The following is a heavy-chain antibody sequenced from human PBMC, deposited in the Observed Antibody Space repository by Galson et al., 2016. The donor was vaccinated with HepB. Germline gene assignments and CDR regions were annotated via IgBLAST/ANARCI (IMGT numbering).Heavy chain of an antibody. CDR3: AKDRRGYNYAGFDN. J-gene: IGHJ4*02. V-gene: IGHV3-23*01. D-gene: IGHD5-18*01. CDR2: ISGSGATT. CDR1: GFSFIGYG. Sequence: SLRLSCAASGFSFIGYGMSWVRQAPGKGLEWVSIISGSGATTSYAESVRGRFTISRDNSKSTLYLQMDGLRPDDTAVYYCAKDRRGYNYAGFDNWGQGSLVTVSP.